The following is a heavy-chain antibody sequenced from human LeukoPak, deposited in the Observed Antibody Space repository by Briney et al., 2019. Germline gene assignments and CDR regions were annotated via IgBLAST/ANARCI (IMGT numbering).Heavy chain of an antibody. V-gene: IGHV3-11*01. D-gene: IGHD3-22*01. Sequence: GGSLRLSCAASGFTFSDYYMSWIREAPGKGLEWVSYISSSGSTIYYADSVKGRFTISRDNAKNSLYMQMNSLRAEDTAVYYCARRHYYDSSGYFDYWGQGTLVTVSS. J-gene: IGHJ4*02. CDR2: ISSSGSTI. CDR3: ARRHYYDSSGYFDY. CDR1: GFTFSDYY.